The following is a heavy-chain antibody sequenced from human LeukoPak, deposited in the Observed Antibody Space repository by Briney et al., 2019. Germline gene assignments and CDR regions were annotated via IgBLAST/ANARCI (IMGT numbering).Heavy chain of an antibody. D-gene: IGHD3-3*01. CDR1: GGSIITTSHY. CDR2: IFYSGRT. Sequence: PSETLSLTCTVSGGSIITTSHYWDWIRQSHEKGLEWIVSIFYSGRTYYNPSLKSPLAISVDTSSNHFSLKLISLTAADSAVYYCARQNYYNFWNALNWFDLWGQGAPVTVSS. V-gene: IGHV4-39*01. J-gene: IGHJ5*02. CDR3: ARQNYYNFWNALNWFDL.